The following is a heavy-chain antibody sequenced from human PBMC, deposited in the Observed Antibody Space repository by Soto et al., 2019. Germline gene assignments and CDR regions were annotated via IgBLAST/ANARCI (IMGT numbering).Heavy chain of an antibody. CDR3: ATWAHYYDSSGYTY. D-gene: IGHD3-22*01. CDR2: INTNTGNP. V-gene: IGHV7-4-1*02. CDR1: GYTFTSYA. Sequence: ASVKVSCKASGYTFTSYAMNWVRQAPGQGLEWMGWINTNTGNPTYAQGFTGRFVFSLDTSTDTAYMELSSLRSEDTAVYYCATWAHYYDSSGYTYWGQGTLVTVS. J-gene: IGHJ4*02.